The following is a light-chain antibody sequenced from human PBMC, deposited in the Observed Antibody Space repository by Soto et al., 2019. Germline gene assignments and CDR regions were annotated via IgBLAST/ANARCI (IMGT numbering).Light chain of an antibody. CDR1: QDISNY. Sequence: DIQMTQSPSSLSASVGDRVTITCQASQDISNYLNWYQKKPGKDPKLLIYDASNLETGVPSRFSGGGSGTEFNLTINKLQTDELATYDCQQLYIFPLTFGQGTRLEIK. V-gene: IGKV1-33*01. CDR3: QQLYIFPLT. J-gene: IGKJ5*01. CDR2: DAS.